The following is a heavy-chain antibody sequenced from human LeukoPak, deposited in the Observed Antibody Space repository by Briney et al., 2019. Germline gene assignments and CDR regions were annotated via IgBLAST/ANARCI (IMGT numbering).Heavy chain of an antibody. Sequence: TGGSLRLSCAASGFTFSSYSMNWVRQAPGKGLEWVSAISGSGGSTYYADSVKGRFTISRDNSKNTLYLQMNSLRAEDTAVYYCAKVAVAEIDYWGQGTLVTVSS. CDR2: ISGSGGST. CDR3: AKVAVAEIDY. V-gene: IGHV3-23*01. CDR1: GFTFSSYS. D-gene: IGHD6-19*01. J-gene: IGHJ4*02.